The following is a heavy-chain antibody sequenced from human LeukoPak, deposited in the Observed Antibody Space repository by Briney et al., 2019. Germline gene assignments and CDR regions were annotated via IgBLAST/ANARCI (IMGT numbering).Heavy chain of an antibody. D-gene: IGHD1-26*01. CDR3: ARAWDQYFDY. CDR1: GYTFTDYY. CDR2: INPSGHDT. V-gene: IGHV1-46*01. J-gene: IGHJ4*02. Sequence: ASVKVSFKASGYTFTDYYLHWVRQAPGQGLEWMGIINPSGHDTNYTQKFQDRVSMTTDTSTSTVYMELSSLRSEDTAIYYCARAWDQYFDYWGQGTLVAVSS.